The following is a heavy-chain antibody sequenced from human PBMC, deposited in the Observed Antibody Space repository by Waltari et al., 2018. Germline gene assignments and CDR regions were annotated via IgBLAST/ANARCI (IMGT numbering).Heavy chain of an antibody. CDR1: GGSISSGSYY. J-gene: IGHJ1*01. Sequence: QVQLQESGPGLVKPSQTLSLTCTVSGGSISSGSYYWSWIRQPAGKGLEWIGRIYTSGSTNYNPSLKSRVTISVDTSKNQFSLKLSSVTAADTAVYYCARAHCSGCSCYRERGEYFQHWGQGTLVTVSS. V-gene: IGHV4-61*02. CDR2: IYTSGST. D-gene: IGHD2-15*01. CDR3: ARAHCSGCSCYRERGEYFQH.